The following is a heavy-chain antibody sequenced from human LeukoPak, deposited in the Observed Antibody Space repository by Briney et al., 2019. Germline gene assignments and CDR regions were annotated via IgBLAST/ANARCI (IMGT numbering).Heavy chain of an antibody. V-gene: IGHV1-3*01. CDR3: ARGGPNSSGWTLDY. J-gene: IGHJ4*02. D-gene: IGHD6-19*01. CDR1: GYTFTNYA. CDR2: FNSDTGNT. Sequence: ASVKVSCKASGYTFTNYAIHWVRQAPGQRLEWMGWFNSDTGNTEYSQKFQGRVIITRDTSASTAYMELSSLRPEDTAVFFCARGGPNSSGWTLDYWGQGTLVTVSS.